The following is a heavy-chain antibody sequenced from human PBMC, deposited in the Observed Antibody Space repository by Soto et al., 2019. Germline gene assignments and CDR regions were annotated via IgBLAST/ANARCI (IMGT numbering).Heavy chain of an antibody. V-gene: IGHV3-7*01. CDR2: IKQDGGEK. D-gene: IGHD3-9*01. Sequence: DVQLVESGGGLVQPGGSLRLSCAASGFTFTNYWMSWVRQAPGKGLERVANIKQDGGEKYYVDSVKGRFTISRDNAKNSLSLQMNSLRAEDTAVYYCSRGRYADTFDYCGQGTLVTVSS. CDR1: GFTFTNYW. J-gene: IGHJ4*02. CDR3: SRGRYADTFDY.